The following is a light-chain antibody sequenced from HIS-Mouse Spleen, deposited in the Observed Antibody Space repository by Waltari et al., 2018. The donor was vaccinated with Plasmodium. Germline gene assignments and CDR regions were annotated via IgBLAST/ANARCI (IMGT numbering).Light chain of an antibody. Sequence: EIVMTQPPATLSVSPGERATLSCRASQSVSSNLAWYQQKPGQAPRLLIYGASTSATGIPARFSGSGSGTEFTLTISSLQSEDFAVYYCQQYNNWSFTFGPGTKVDIK. CDR2: GAS. CDR3: QQYNNWSFT. J-gene: IGKJ3*01. CDR1: QSVSSN. V-gene: IGKV3-15*01.